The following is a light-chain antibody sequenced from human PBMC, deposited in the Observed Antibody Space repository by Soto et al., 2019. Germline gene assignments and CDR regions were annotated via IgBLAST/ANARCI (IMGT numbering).Light chain of an antibody. CDR1: QNINSW. CDR2: KAS. J-gene: IGKJ1*01. CDR3: QQYDTYGT. V-gene: IGKV1-5*03. Sequence: DIQMTQSPSTLSASVGDRVTITCRGTQNINSWLAWYQQKPGKAPKLLIYKASSLESGVPSRFSGSGSGTEFTLTISSLQPDDFATYYCQQYDTYGTFGQGTKVEIK.